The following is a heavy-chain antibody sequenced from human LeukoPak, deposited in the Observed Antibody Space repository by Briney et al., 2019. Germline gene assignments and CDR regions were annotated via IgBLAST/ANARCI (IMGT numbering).Heavy chain of an antibody. CDR3: AREKSGYSSGWFNCFDY. CDR1: GFTVSSNY. D-gene: IGHD6-19*01. CDR2: IYSGGST. J-gene: IGHJ4*02. Sequence: GGSLRLSCAASGFTVSSNYMSWVRQAPGKGLEWVSVIYSGGSTYYADSAKGRFTISRDNSKNTLCLQMNSLRAEDTAVYYCAREKSGYSSGWFNCFDYWGQGTLVTVSS. V-gene: IGHV3-53*01.